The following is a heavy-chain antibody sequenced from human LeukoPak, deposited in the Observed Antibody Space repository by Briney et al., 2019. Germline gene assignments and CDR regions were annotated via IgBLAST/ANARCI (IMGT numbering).Heavy chain of an antibody. CDR1: GFTFSSYA. V-gene: IGHV3-23*01. J-gene: IGHJ6*02. D-gene: IGHD3-22*01. CDR3: AKNLIVVVIKDAYYYYGMNV. CDR2: ISGSGGST. Sequence: PGGSLRLSCAASGFTFSSYAMSWVRQAPGKGLEWVSAISGSGGSTYYADSVKGRFTISRDNSKNTLYLQMNSLRAEDTAVYYCAKNLIVVVIKDAYYYYGMNVWGQGTTVTVSS.